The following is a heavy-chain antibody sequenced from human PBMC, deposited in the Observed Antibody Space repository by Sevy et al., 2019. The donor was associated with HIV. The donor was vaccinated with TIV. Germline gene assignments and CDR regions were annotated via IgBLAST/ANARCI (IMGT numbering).Heavy chain of an antibody. Sequence: GGSLRLSCAASGFTFSNYWMQWVRQAPGKGLVWVSRISSDGSITNYADSVKGRFTISRDNAKNTLYLQMNSLRAEDTAVYYCARVREYSYGEFDYWGQGTLVTVSS. CDR3: ARVREYSYGEFDY. V-gene: IGHV3-74*01. CDR2: ISSDGSIT. D-gene: IGHD5-18*01. CDR1: GFTFSNYW. J-gene: IGHJ4*02.